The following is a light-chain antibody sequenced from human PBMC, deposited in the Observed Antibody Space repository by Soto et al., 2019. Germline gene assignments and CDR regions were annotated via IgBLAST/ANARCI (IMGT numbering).Light chain of an antibody. CDR1: QSVYSN. Sequence: EIVMTQSPATLSVSPGERATLSCRASQSVYSNVAWYQQRPGQAPRLLIYRASTRATGIPARFSGSGSGTEFTLTLSSLQSEDFAVYYCQHYQTLWAFGQGTKVEIK. CDR3: QHYQTLWA. CDR2: RAS. J-gene: IGKJ1*01. V-gene: IGKV3-15*01.